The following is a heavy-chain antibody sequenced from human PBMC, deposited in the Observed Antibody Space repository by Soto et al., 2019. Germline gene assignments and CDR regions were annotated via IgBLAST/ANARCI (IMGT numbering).Heavy chain of an antibody. CDR1: GGSITTYGYS. D-gene: IGHD3-10*01. Sequence: LSLTCAVSGGSITTYGYSWSWIRHSPGKGLEWIRYIFHSGSTYYNPSLERRVTLSIDTSKNQFSLNVTSVTAADTAVYYCARGRASYLYYFDYWGRGALVTVSS. CDR2: IFHSGST. V-gene: IGHV4-30-2*06. CDR3: ARGRASYLYYFDY. J-gene: IGHJ4*01.